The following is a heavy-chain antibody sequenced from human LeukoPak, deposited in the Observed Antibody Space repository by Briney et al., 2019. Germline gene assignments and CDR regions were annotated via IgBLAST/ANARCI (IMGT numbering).Heavy chain of an antibody. V-gene: IGHV1-46*01. CDR1: GYTFTSYY. J-gene: IGHJ5*02. Sequence: ASVKVSCKASGYTFTSYYMHWVRQAPGQGLEWMGIINPSGGSTSYAQKFQGRVTMTRDMSTSTVYMELSSLRSEDTAVYYCARDPRSSYDILTGYYIANWFDPWGQGTLVTVSS. CDR3: ARDPRSSYDILTGYYIANWFDP. D-gene: IGHD3-9*01. CDR2: INPSGGST.